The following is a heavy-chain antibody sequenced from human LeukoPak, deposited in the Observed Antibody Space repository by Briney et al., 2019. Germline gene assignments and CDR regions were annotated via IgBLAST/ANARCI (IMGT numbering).Heavy chain of an antibody. Sequence: ASVKVSCKASGYTFTSYYMHWVRQAPGQGLEWMGIINPSGGSTSYAQKFQGRVTMTRDTSTSTVYMELSSLRSEDTAVYYCVRDKIRLAVAGIRYFDYWGQGTLVTVSS. D-gene: IGHD6-19*01. CDR3: VRDKIRLAVAGIRYFDY. CDR1: GYTFTSYY. CDR2: INPSGGST. V-gene: IGHV1-46*01. J-gene: IGHJ4*02.